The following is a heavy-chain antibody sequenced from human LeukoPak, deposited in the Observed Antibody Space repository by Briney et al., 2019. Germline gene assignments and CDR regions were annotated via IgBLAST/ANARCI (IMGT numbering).Heavy chain of an antibody. V-gene: IGHV4-4*02. CDR3: AGLVGRYSSGLYYYYFDY. D-gene: IGHD3-22*01. CDR1: GDSINSLDF. J-gene: IGHJ4*02. CDR2: MYLSGTT. Sequence: SETLSLTCTVSGDSINSLDFWSWVRQPPGKGLEWIGEMYLSGTTHSNPSVKSRVTISIDKSKNQFFLNLSSVTAADTAVYYCAGLVGRYSSGLYYYYFDYWGQGTLVTVSS.